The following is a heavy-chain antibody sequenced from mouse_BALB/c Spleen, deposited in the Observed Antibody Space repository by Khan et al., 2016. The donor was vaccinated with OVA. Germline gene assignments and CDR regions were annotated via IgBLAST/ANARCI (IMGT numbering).Heavy chain of an antibody. Sequence: QVQLKESGPGLVAPSQSLSITCTVSGFSLSDYGVSWIRQPPGKGLEWLGVIWGGGSTYYNSALKSRLSISKDNSKSQVFLNMNSLQTDDTAMYYCAKGLWSYYFALDYWGQGTSGTVSS. CDR2: IWGGGST. V-gene: IGHV2-6-5*01. J-gene: IGHJ4*01. CDR1: GFSLSDYG. CDR3: AKGLWSYYFALDY. D-gene: IGHD1-1*02.